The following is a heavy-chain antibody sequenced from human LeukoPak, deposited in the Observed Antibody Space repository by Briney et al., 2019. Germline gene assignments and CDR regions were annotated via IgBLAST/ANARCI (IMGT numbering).Heavy chain of an antibody. V-gene: IGHV3-21*01. CDR2: SISNSSSK. CDR1: GFTFSTYS. D-gene: IGHD3-3*01. Sequence: GGSLSLSCAVSGFTFSTYSMNWVGQARVKGLEWVSSSISNSSSKYYADSMKDRFTISRDNAKNSLDLQMNSLGAEDTAVYYCARGRTDYDFWSGYLFDHWGQGTLVTVSS. CDR3: ARGRTDYDFWSGYLFDH. J-gene: IGHJ4*02.